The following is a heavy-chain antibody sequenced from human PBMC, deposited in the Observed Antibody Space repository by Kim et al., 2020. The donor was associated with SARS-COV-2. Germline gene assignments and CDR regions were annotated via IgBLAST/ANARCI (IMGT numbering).Heavy chain of an antibody. J-gene: IGHJ4*02. CDR3: GSDNYYHG. CDR2: IQSKADGGKT. CDR1: GFTFSNAW. D-gene: IGHD1-26*01. Sequence: GGSLRLSCAASGFTFSNAWMSWIRQAPGKGLEWVGRIQSKADGGKTDYAAPVRGRFTVSRDDSKNTLYLQMSSLKIEDTAVYYCGSDNYYHGWGQGTLVT. V-gene: IGHV3-15*01.